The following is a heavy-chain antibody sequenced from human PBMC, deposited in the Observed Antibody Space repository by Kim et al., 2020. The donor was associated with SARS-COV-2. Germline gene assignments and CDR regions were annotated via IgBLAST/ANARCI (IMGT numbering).Heavy chain of an antibody. V-gene: IGHV1-2*02. CDR3: ARKTAYSGRGVHYVTAFDI. J-gene: IGHJ3*02. CDR2: INPKNGGT. D-gene: IGHD5-12*01. Sequence: ASVKVSCTASEYTFIDYYLHWVRQAPGQGLEWMGWINPKNGGTQYAQKFKGRVTMAGDTSINTVYLDMSRLTSDDTAMYYCARKTAYSGRGVHYVTAFDIWGQGTMVTVSS. CDR1: EYTFIDYY.